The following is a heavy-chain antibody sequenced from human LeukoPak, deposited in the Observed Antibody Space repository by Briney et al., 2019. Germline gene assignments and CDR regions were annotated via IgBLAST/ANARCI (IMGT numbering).Heavy chain of an antibody. D-gene: IGHD3-9*01. V-gene: IGHV1-2*02. CDR2: INPNSGGT. J-gene: IGHJ5*02. Sequence: AASVTVSCKASGYTFTGYYMHWVRQAPGQGLEWMGWINPNSGGTNYAQKFQGRVTMTRDTSISTANMELSRLRSDDTAVYYCARGVRYFDWREVPNWFDPWGQGTLVTVSS. CDR1: GYTFTGYY. CDR3: ARGVRYFDWREVPNWFDP.